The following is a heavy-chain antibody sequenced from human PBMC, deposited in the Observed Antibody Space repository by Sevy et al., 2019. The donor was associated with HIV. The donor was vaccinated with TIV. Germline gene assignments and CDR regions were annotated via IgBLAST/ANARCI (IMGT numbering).Heavy chain of an antibody. V-gene: IGHV3-53*01. CDR2: IYRDGRT. Sequence: GGSLRLSCVVSGFSVSSNYMSWVRQAPGKGLEWVSNIYRDGRTYYEDSVRGRFTISRDTSKNTVYLEMKSLRAEDTAVYYCTREDIVWGEDNYYGMDVWGHGTTVTVSS. CDR1: GFSVSSNY. D-gene: IGHD2-15*01. J-gene: IGHJ6*02. CDR3: TREDIVWGEDNYYGMDV.